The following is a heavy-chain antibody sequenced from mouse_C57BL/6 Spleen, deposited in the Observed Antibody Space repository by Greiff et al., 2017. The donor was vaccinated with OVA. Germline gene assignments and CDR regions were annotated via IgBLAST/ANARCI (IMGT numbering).Heavy chain of an antibody. CDR1: GFTFSSYA. J-gene: IGHJ4*01. CDR3: ARSSLAMDY. Sequence: EVQLVESGGGLVKPGGSLKLSCAASGFTFSSYAMSWVRQTPEKRLAWVATISDGGSYTYYPDNVKGRFTISRDNAKNNLYLQMSHLKSEDTAMYYCARSSLAMDYWGQGTSVTVSS. V-gene: IGHV5-4*01. CDR2: ISDGGSYT. D-gene: IGHD1-3*01.